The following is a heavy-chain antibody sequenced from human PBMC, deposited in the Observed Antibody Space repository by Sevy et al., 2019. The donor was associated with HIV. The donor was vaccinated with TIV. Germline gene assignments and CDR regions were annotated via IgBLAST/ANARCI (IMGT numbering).Heavy chain of an antibody. Sequence: GGSLRLSCEASGFTFSDYYMNWIRQAPGKGLEWVSSISISGRMISYADSVKGRFTISRDNAKNSLYLQMNSLRADDTAVYYCAREVDGVLGVFDSWGQGTLVTVSS. D-gene: IGHD3-10*01. J-gene: IGHJ4*02. V-gene: IGHV3-11*01. CDR1: GFTFSDYY. CDR3: AREVDGVLGVFDS. CDR2: ISISGRMI.